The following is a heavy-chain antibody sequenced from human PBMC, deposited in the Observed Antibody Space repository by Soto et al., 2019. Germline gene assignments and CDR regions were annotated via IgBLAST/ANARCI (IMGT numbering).Heavy chain of an antibody. Sequence: EEQLVESGGDLVQPGGSLRLSCAASGFTVSNNSMSWVRQAPGKGLEWVSLIYSGGSTYYADSVKGRFTISRDSSKNTLYLQMNSRRAEDTAMYYCAAYSHKGYWGQGTLVTVSS. CDR1: GFTVSNNS. CDR3: AAYSHKGY. J-gene: IGHJ4*02. V-gene: IGHV3-66*01. D-gene: IGHD3-16*01. CDR2: IYSGGST.